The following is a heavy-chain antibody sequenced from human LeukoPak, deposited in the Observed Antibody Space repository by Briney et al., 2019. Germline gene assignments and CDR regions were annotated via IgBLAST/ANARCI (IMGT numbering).Heavy chain of an antibody. CDR3: ARYGIYGCTGINCYTSYYYYGMDV. J-gene: IGHJ6*02. D-gene: IGHD2-8*02. CDR1: GYSFMDYW. V-gene: IGHV5-51*01. Sequence: GESLKIPCKGSGYSFMDYWIGWVRQMPGKGPEWMGFIFPHDSNTKYSPSFQGQVTISVDKSISTAYVQWSSLKASDTAMYYCARYGIYGCTGINCYTSYYYYGMDVWGQGTTVTVSS. CDR2: IFPHDSNT.